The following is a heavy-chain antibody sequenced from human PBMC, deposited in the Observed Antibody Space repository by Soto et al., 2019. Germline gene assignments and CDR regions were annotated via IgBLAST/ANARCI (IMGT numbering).Heavy chain of an antibody. D-gene: IGHD3-22*01. Sequence: SQTLSLTCAISGDSVSSNSAAWNWIRQSPSRGLEWLGRTYYRSRWYNDYAVSVKSRITINPDTSKNQFSLQLNSVTPEDTAVYYCARDYYDSSGYFRPFDYWGQGTLVTVSS. CDR3: ARDYYDSSGYFRPFDY. V-gene: IGHV6-1*01. CDR1: GDSVSSNSAA. J-gene: IGHJ4*02. CDR2: TYYRSRWYN.